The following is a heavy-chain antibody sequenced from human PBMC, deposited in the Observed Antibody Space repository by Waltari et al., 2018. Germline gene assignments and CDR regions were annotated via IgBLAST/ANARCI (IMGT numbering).Heavy chain of an antibody. V-gene: IGHV3-30*01. J-gene: IGHJ4*02. CDR3: ARDGHSYFYGSWSDY. D-gene: IGHD3-10*01. CDR2: ISFDGNNR. CDR1: GISVSSYA. Sequence: QVQLVESGGGVVQPGKSLTLSCEVSGISVSSYAMHWVRQAPGKGLEWVAVISFDGNNRYFADSVKGLFTINRDNSKNTLSLQMNSLTPEDTAIYYCARDGHSYFYGSWSDYWGQGTLVTVSS.